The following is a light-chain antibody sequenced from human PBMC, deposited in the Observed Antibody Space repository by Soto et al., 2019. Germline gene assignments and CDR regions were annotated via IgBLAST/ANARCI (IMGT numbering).Light chain of an antibody. V-gene: IGLV1-44*01. Sequence: QPVLTQPPSASGTPGQRVTLSCSGSSSNIGSNTVNWYQQLPGTAPKLLIYSNNQRPSGVPDRFSGSKSGTSASLAISGLQSEDEADYYCAGWDDSLNGYVFGTGTKLTVL. CDR1: SSNIGSNT. J-gene: IGLJ1*01. CDR2: SNN. CDR3: AGWDDSLNGYV.